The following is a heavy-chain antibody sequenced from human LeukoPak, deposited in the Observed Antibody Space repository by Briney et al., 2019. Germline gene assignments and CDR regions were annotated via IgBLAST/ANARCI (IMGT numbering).Heavy chain of an antibody. D-gene: IGHD3-22*01. Sequence: GGSLRLSCAASGFTFSSYEMNWVRQAPGKGLEWVSYISSSGSTIYYADSVKGRFTISRDNAKNSLYLQMNSLRAEDTAVYYCARDGRWINYYDGSSPVWGQGTLVTVSS. J-gene: IGHJ4*02. CDR3: ARDGRWINYYDGSSPV. CDR2: ISSSGSTI. V-gene: IGHV3-48*03. CDR1: GFTFSSYE.